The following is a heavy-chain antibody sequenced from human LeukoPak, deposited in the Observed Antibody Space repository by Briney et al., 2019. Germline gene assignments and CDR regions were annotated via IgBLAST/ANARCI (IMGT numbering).Heavy chain of an antibody. CDR1: GGTFSSYA. CDR3: ARQYGAIAAASL. CDR2: IIPIFGTA. Sequence: ASVKVSCKASGGTFSSYAISWVRQAPGQGLEWMGGIIPIFGTANYAQKFQGRVTITADKSTSTAYMELSSLRSEDTAVYYCARQYGAIAAASLWGQGTLVTVSS. D-gene: IGHD6-13*01. V-gene: IGHV1-69*06. J-gene: IGHJ4*02.